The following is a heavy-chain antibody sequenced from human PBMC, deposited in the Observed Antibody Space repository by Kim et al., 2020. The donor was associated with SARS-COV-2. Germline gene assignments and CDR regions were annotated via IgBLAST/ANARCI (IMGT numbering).Heavy chain of an antibody. Sequence: GGSLRLSCAASGFTFSSYAMSWVRQAPGKGLEWVSAISGSGGSTYYADSVKGRFTISRDNSKNTLYLQMNSLRAEDMAVYYCAKQYSSSWYPFDYWGQGTLVTVSS. CDR3: AKQYSSSWYPFDY. J-gene: IGHJ4*02. V-gene: IGHV3-23*01. CDR2: ISGSGGST. CDR1: GFTFSSYA. D-gene: IGHD6-13*01.